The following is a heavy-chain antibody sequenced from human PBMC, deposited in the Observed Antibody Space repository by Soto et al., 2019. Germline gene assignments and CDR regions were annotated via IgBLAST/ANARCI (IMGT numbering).Heavy chain of an antibody. Sequence: GGSLRLSCAASGFTFSSYGMHWVRQAPGKGLEWVAVIWYDGSNKYYADSVKGRFTISRDNSKNTLYLQMNSLRAEDTAVYYCARGSSTSGEFDYWGQGTLVTVSS. CDR1: GFTFSSYG. CDR2: IWYDGSNK. D-gene: IGHD2-2*01. J-gene: IGHJ4*02. CDR3: ARGSSTSGEFDY. V-gene: IGHV3-33*01.